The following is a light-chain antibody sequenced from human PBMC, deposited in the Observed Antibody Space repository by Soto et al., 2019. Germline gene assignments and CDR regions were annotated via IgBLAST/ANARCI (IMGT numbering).Light chain of an antibody. CDR2: KAS. V-gene: IGKV1-5*03. Sequence: DIQVTQSPSTLSGSVGDRVTITCRASQTISSWLAWYQQKPGKAPKLLIYKASTLKSGVPARFSGSGSGTDFTLTISILQSEDFAVYYCHQYYHWPQKFGQGTK. J-gene: IGKJ1*01. CDR1: QTISSW. CDR3: HQYYHWPQK.